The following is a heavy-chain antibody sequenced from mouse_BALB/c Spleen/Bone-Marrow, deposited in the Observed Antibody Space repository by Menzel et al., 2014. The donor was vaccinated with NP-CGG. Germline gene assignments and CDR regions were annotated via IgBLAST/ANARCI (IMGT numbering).Heavy chain of an antibody. Sequence: DVQLQESGGGLVQPGGSLRLSCTTSGFTFTNYFMTWVRQPPGKALEWLGFIRNEANGYTTEYNPSVKGRFTISRDNSQGIFYLQMNTLRAEDSAIYYCARDYNGYFDFWGQGTTLTVSS. CDR1: GFTFTNYF. CDR3: ARDYNGYFDF. CDR2: IRNEANGYTT. V-gene: IGHV7-3*02. J-gene: IGHJ2*01. D-gene: IGHD6-1*01.